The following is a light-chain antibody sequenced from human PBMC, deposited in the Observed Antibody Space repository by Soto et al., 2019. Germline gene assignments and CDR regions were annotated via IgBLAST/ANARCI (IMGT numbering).Light chain of an antibody. Sequence: QSVLAQPASVSGSPGQSITISCTGTSIDVGDYNYVSWYQHHPGKAPKLIIYEVSNRPSGVSNRFSGSSSDNTASLTISGLLPDDEADYYCSSYTTSSTPPYVFGTGTKVT. CDR3: SSYTTSSTPPYV. J-gene: IGLJ1*01. CDR1: SIDVGDYNY. CDR2: EVS. V-gene: IGLV2-14*01.